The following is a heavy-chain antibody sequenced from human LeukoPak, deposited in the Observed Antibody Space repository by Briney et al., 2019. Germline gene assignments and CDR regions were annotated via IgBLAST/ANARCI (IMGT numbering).Heavy chain of an antibody. V-gene: IGHV3-74*01. CDR1: GFTFSSYW. D-gene: IGHD3-22*01. CDR2: IDGDGSST. Sequence: GGSLRLSCAASGFTFSSYWMHWVRQAPGKGLVWVSRIDGDGSSTNYADSVKGRFTISRDNSKNTLYLQMNSLRAEDTAVYYCARDTSSTYYPYYFDYWGQGTLVTVSS. CDR3: ARDTSSTYYPYYFDY. J-gene: IGHJ4*02.